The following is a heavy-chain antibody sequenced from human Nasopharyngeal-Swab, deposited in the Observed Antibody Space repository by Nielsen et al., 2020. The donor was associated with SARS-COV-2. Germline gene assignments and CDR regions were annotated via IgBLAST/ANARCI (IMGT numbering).Heavy chain of an antibody. D-gene: IGHD3-3*01. V-gene: IGHV3-33*01. CDR3: ARDGPITIYGVVYGMDV. Sequence: GGSLRLSCAASGFTFSSYGMHWVRQAPGKGLEWVAVIWYDGSNKYYADSVKGRFTISRDNSKNTVYLQMNTLRADDTAVYYCARDGPITIYGVVYGMDVWGQGTTVTVSS. J-gene: IGHJ6*02. CDR2: IWYDGSNK. CDR1: GFTFSSYG.